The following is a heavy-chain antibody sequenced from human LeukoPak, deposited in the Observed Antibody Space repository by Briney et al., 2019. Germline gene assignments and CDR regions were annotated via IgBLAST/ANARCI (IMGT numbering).Heavy chain of an antibody. Sequence: SETLSLTCTVSGGSISNYYWSWIRQPPGKGLEWIGEINHSGSTNYNPSLKSRVTISVDTSKNQFSLKLSSVTAADTAVYYCARENGYKYDYWGQGTPVTVSS. CDR1: GGSISNYY. V-gene: IGHV4-34*01. CDR3: ARENGYKYDY. CDR2: INHSGST. J-gene: IGHJ4*02. D-gene: IGHD5-24*01.